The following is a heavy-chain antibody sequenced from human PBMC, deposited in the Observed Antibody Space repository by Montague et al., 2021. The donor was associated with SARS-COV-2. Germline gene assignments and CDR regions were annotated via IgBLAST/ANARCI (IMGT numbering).Heavy chain of an antibody. Sequence: SETLSLTCTVSGGSMYIYSSHYYWDWIRQPPGKGLEWIGTIFYTGSTIYNSSLKSRVTISIDTSKNQYSLELNSVTAADTAVYYCARRRLDFYDSRHWFDPWGQGALVTVPS. D-gene: IGHD3-22*01. CDR1: GGSMYIYSSHYY. J-gene: IGHJ5*02. CDR3: ARRRLDFYDSRHWFDP. CDR2: IFYTGST. V-gene: IGHV4-39*01.